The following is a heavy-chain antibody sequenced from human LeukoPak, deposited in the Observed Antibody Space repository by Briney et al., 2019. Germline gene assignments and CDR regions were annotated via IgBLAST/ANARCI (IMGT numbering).Heavy chain of an antibody. D-gene: IGHD2-15*01. Sequence: GGSLRLSCAASGFSFSSYAMSWVRQAPGEGLEWVSGISGSGSSTYYADSVKGRFTISRDNSKNTLYVQMDSLRAEDTAVYYCAKARGFCSGGSCYNPFDPWGQGTLVTVSS. J-gene: IGHJ5*02. CDR2: ISGSGSST. V-gene: IGHV3-23*01. CDR1: GFSFSSYA. CDR3: AKARGFCSGGSCYNPFDP.